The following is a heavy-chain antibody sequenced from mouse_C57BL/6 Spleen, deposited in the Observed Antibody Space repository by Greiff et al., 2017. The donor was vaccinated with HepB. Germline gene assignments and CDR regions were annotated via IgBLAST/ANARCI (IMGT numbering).Heavy chain of an antibody. CDR2: IYPSDSET. J-gene: IGHJ2*01. V-gene: IGHV1-61*01. CDR3: ARNYYGVYFDY. D-gene: IGHD1-1*01. CDR1: GYTFTSYW. Sequence: VQLQQPGAELVRPGSSVKLSCKASGYTFTSYWMDWVKQRPGQGLEWIGNIYPSDSETHYNQKFKDKATLTVDKSSSTAYMQLSSLTSEDSAVYYCARNYYGVYFDYWGQGTTLTVSS.